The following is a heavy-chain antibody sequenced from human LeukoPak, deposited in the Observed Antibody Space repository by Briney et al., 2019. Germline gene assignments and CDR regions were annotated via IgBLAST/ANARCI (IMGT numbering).Heavy chain of an antibody. D-gene: IGHD6-13*01. V-gene: IGHV4-38-2*01. J-gene: IGHJ5*02. Sequence: PSETLSLTCAVSGYSISSGYYWGWIRQPPRKGLEWIGSIYHNGNTYYNPSLKSRVTISVDTSKNEFSLKLSSVTAADTAVYYCARAYHSSWYLNWFDPWGQGTLVTASS. CDR3: ARAYHSSWYLNWFDP. CDR1: GYSISSGYY. CDR2: IYHNGNT.